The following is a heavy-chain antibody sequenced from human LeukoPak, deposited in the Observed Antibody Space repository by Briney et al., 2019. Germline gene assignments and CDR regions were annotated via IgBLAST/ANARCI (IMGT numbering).Heavy chain of an antibody. D-gene: IGHD5-18*01. CDR3: ARGAYTAMGTRAFDI. V-gene: IGHV4-34*01. CDR2: INHSGST. J-gene: IGHJ3*02. CDR1: GGSFSGYY. Sequence: ASGTLSLTCAVYGGSFSGYYWSWIRQPPGKGLEWIGEINHSGSTNYNPSLKSRVTISVDTSKNQFSLKLSSVTAADTAVYYCARGAYTAMGTRAFDIWGQGTMVTVSS.